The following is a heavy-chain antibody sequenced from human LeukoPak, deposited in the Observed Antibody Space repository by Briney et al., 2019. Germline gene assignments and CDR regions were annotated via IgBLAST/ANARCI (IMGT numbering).Heavy chain of an antibody. CDR3: ARGGDSSNWYPGYFDY. J-gene: IGHJ4*02. Sequence: QAGGSLRLSCAASGFTFSNYWMHWVRQAPGKGPVWVSRIKSDGSSTRFADSVQGRFTVSRDNGKNTLYLQMNSLRAEDTAVYYCARGGDSSNWYPGYFDYWGQGALVTVSS. CDR2: IKSDGSST. D-gene: IGHD6-13*01. CDR1: GFTFSNYW. V-gene: IGHV3-74*01.